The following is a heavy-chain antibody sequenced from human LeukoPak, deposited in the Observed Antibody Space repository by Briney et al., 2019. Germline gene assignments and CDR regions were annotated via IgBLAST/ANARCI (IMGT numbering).Heavy chain of an antibody. J-gene: IGHJ4*02. D-gene: IGHD5-12*01. Sequence: SETLSLTCTVSLYSISSGYYWGWIRRPPGKGLEWIGNIHYSGITYYNPSLRSRVTISVDTSKNQFSLKLTSVTAADTAVYYCARGGAYDANHDYWGQGTLVTVSS. V-gene: IGHV4-38-2*02. CDR1: LYSISSGYY. CDR3: ARGGAYDANHDY. CDR2: IHYSGIT.